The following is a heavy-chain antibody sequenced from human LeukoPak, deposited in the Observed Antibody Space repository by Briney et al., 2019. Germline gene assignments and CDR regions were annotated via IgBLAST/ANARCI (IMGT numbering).Heavy chain of an antibody. D-gene: IGHD1-1*01. CDR1: GGSISSSSYY. CDR3: ARLEGIRLY. CDR2: IYYSGST. J-gene: IGHJ4*02. V-gene: IGHV4-39*07. Sequence: SETLSLTCTVSGGSISSSSYYWGWIRQPPGKGLEWIGSIYYSGSTYYNPSLKSRVTISVDTSKNQFSLKLSSVTAADTAVYYCARLEGIRLYWGQGTLVTVSS.